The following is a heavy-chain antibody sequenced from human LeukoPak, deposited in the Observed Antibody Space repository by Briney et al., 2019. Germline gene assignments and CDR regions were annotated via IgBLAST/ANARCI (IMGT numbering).Heavy chain of an antibody. J-gene: IGHJ1*01. V-gene: IGHV3-23*01. CDR3: AKDTPQWLGTEFFQH. Sequence: GGSLRLSCAASGFTFSSYTMSWVRQAPGKGLEWVSTITTSDGNTYYADSVKGRFTVSRDNSKNTLFLQMNSLRAEDTAVYYCAKDTPQWLGTEFFQHWGQGTLVTVSS. CDR2: ITTSDGNT. CDR1: GFTFSSYT. D-gene: IGHD6-19*01.